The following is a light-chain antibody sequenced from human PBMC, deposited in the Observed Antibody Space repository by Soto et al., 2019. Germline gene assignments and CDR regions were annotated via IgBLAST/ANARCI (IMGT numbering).Light chain of an antibody. V-gene: IGKV2-28*01. CDR1: QSLLHSNGYNY. CDR3: MQALQTPFT. CDR2: LGS. Sequence: DIVMTQSPLSLPVTPGEPASISCRSSQSLLHSNGYNYLDWYLQKPGQSPQLLIYLGSNRASGVPDRFSGSGSGTDFTLKISRVEAEDVGVYCCMQALQTPFTFGPGTKVDI. J-gene: IGKJ3*01.